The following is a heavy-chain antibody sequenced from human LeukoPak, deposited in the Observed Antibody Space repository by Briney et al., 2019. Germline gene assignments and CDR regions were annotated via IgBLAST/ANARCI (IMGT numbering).Heavy chain of an antibody. V-gene: IGHV3-21*01. CDR2: ISSSSSYI. CDR3: AGGTTWIQLWSFDY. CDR1: GSTFSSYS. Sequence: GGSLRLSCAASGSTFSSYSMNWVRQAPGKGLEWVSSISSSSSYIYYADSVKGRFTISRDNAKNSLYLQMNSLRAEDTAVYYCAGGTTWIQLWSFDYWGQGTLVTVSS. J-gene: IGHJ4*02. D-gene: IGHD5-18*01.